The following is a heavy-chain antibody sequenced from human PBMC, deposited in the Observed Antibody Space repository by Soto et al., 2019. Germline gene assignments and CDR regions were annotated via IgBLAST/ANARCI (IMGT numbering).Heavy chain of an antibody. V-gene: IGHV2-5*02. J-gene: IGHJ3*01. Sequence: QITLEESGPTPVKPTQPLTLTCTFSGFSLNTGKKGVGWIRQPPGKALEWLAVIYWDDDKRYSPSLESRLTITKDSSKNQVVLQITNVDPVDTGTYYCAHTDQSEAEFFFDVWGQGTTVTVSS. CDR2: IYWDDDK. D-gene: IGHD3-3*01. CDR1: GFSLNTGKKG. CDR3: AHTDQSEAEFFFDV.